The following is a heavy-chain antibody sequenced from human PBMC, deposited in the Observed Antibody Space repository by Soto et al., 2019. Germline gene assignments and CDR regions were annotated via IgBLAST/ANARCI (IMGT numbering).Heavy chain of an antibody. CDR3: ARGRLYPYYFDY. J-gene: IGHJ4*02. Sequence: SETLSLTCTVSGGSISSYYWSWIRQPPGKGLEWIGYIYYSGSTNYNPSLKSRVTISVDTSKNQFSLKLSSVTAADTGVYYCARGRLYPYYFDYWGQGTLVTVSS. CDR1: GGSISSYY. CDR2: IYYSGST. V-gene: IGHV4-59*01. D-gene: IGHD3-16*02.